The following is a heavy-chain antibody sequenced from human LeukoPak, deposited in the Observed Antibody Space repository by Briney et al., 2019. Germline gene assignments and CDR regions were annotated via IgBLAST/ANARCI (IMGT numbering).Heavy chain of an antibody. CDR2: IYYSGST. J-gene: IGHJ4*02. V-gene: IGHV4-39*07. Sequence: PSETLSLTCTVSGGSISSSSYYWGWIRQPPGKGLEWIGSIYYSGSTYYNPSLKSRVTISVDTSKNQFSLKLSSVTAADTAVYYCARAGLGIQGAPDYWGQGTLVTVSS. D-gene: IGHD7-27*01. CDR3: ARAGLGIQGAPDY. CDR1: GGSISSSSYY.